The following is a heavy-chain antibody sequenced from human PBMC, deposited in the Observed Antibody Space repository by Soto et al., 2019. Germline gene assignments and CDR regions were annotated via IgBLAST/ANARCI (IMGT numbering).Heavy chain of an antibody. Sequence: SETLSLTCTVSGGSISSGGYYWSWIRQHPGKGLEWIGYIYYSGSTYYNPSLKSQDTISVDTSKNQFSLKLSSVTAADTAVYYCARVSVTTVLFDYWGQGTLVTVSS. CDR3: ARVSVTTVLFDY. CDR1: GGSISSGGYY. D-gene: IGHD4-17*01. V-gene: IGHV4-31*01. J-gene: IGHJ4*02. CDR2: IYYSGST.